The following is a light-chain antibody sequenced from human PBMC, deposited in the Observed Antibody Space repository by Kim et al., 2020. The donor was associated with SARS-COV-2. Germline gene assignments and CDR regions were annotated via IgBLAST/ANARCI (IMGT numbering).Light chain of an antibody. CDR1: QRVSSN. CDR3: QRYNNWPWT. V-gene: IGKV3-15*01. J-gene: IGKJ1*01. Sequence: GSTGERATLFCRASQRVSSNLAGYQQKPGEAPRLLIYGASTRATGIPARFSGSGSGTEFTLTISSLQSEDFAVYYCQRYNNWPWTFGQGTKVDIK. CDR2: GAS.